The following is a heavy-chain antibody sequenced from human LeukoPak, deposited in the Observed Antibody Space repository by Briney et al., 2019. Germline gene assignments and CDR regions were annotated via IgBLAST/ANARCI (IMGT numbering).Heavy chain of an antibody. Sequence: PGGSLRLSRAAPRFTLSDYYMSWMRQAPGKGLQWVSYISSSSSYTNYADSVKGRFTISRDNAKNSLYLQMNSLRAEDTAVYYCARGLVTAIKGIGYWGQGTLVTVSS. CDR2: ISSSSSYT. J-gene: IGHJ4*02. CDR1: RFTLSDYY. CDR3: ARGLVTAIKGIGY. V-gene: IGHV3-11*06. D-gene: IGHD2-21*02.